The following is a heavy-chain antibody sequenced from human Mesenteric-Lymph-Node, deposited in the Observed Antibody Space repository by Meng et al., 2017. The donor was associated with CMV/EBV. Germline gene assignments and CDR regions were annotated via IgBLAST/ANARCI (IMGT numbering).Heavy chain of an antibody. V-gene: IGHV3-30*02. Sequence: GESLKISCVASGLTFSTFGVHWVRQAPGKGLEWVAFIRYDGSNKNYVDSVKGRFTISRDNSNNTLYLQMNSLRPEDTAVYYCAKEISGMDVWGQGTTVTVSS. J-gene: IGHJ6*02. CDR2: IRYDGSNK. CDR3: AKEISGMDV. CDR1: GLTFSTFG.